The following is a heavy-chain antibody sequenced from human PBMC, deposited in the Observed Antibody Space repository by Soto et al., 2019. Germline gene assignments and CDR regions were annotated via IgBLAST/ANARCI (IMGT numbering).Heavy chain of an antibody. J-gene: IGHJ4*02. Sequence: QVQLVQSGAEVKKPGASVKVSCKASGYTFTGYYMHWVRQAPGQGLEWMGWINPNSGGTNYAQKFQGWVTMTRDTSISTAYMELSRLSSDDTAVYYCASGLGYCSGGSCYAYWGQGTLVTVSS. CDR3: ASGLGYCSGGSCYAY. D-gene: IGHD2-15*01. V-gene: IGHV1-2*04. CDR2: INPNSGGT. CDR1: GYTFTGYY.